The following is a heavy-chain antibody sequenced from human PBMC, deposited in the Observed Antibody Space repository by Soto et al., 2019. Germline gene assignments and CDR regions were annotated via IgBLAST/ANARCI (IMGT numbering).Heavy chain of an antibody. J-gene: IGHJ6*02. CDR2: IKQDGSEK. D-gene: IGHD2-8*01. V-gene: IGHV3-7*01. CDR1: VFTFSGYW. CDR3: AREGYCTNGVCYPDYYYYYGMDV. Sequence: QPGGSRRRSWAASVFTFSGYWMSWVRPAPGKGLEWVANIKQDGSEKYYVDSVKGRFTISRDNAKNSLYLQMNSLRAEDTAVYYCAREGYCTNGVCYPDYYYYYGMDVWGQGTTVTVSS.